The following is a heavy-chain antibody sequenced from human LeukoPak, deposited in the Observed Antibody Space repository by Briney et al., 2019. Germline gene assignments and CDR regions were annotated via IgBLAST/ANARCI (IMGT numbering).Heavy chain of an antibody. D-gene: IGHD3-22*01. J-gene: IGHJ5*02. CDR1: GFTFSSYA. V-gene: IGHV3-30-3*01. CDR2: ISYDGSNK. CDR3: ARDSYYYDSSGYYDWFDP. Sequence: QPGRSLRLSCAASGFTFSSYAMHWVRQAPGKGLEWVAVISYDGSNKYYADSEKGRFTISRDNSKNTLYLQMNSLRAEDTAVYYCARDSYYYDSSGYYDWFDPWGQGTLVTVSS.